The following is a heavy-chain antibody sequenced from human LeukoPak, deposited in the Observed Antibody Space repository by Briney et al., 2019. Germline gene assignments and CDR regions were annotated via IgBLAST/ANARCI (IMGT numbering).Heavy chain of an antibody. CDR3: ARVYYDSSGYSNDAFDI. CDR2: IYTSGST. CDR1: GGSISSYY. D-gene: IGHD3-22*01. V-gene: IGHV4-4*07. J-gene: IGHJ3*02. Sequence: SETLSLTCTVSGGSISSYYWSWIRQPAGKGLEWIGSIYTSGSTNYNPSLKSRVTMSVDTSKNQFSLKLSSVTAADTAVYYCARVYYDSSGYSNDAFDIWGQGTMVTVSS.